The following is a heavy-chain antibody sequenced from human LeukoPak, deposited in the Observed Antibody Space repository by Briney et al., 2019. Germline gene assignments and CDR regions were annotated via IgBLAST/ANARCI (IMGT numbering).Heavy chain of an antibody. V-gene: IGHV4-30-2*01. CDR3: ARARLSIAVAGTNYYGLDV. D-gene: IGHD6-19*01. CDR2: IYHSGST. CDR1: GGSISSGGYY. Sequence: SETLSLTCTVSGGSISSGGYYWSWIRQPPGKGLEWIGYIYHSGSTYYNPSLKSRVTISVDRSKNQFSLKLSSVTAADTAVYYCARARLSIAVAGTNYYGLDVWGQGTTVTVSS. J-gene: IGHJ6*02.